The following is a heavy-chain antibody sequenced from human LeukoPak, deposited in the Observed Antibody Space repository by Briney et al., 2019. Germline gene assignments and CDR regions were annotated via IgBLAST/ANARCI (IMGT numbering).Heavy chain of an antibody. CDR1: VGTFSSYA. CDR3: ARDLAYYYDTAS. V-gene: IGHV1-69*04. D-gene: IGHD3-22*01. Sequence: ASVKVSCKASVGTFSSYAISWVRQAPGQGLEWMGRIIPILGIANYAQKFQGRVTITADKSTSTAYMELSSLRSEDTAVYYCARDLAYYYDTASWGQGTLVTVSS. J-gene: IGHJ5*02. CDR2: IIPILGIA.